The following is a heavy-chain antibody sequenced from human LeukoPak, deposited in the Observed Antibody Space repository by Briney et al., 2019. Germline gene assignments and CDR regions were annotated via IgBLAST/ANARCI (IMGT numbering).Heavy chain of an antibody. D-gene: IGHD3-10*01. V-gene: IGHV5-51*01. CDR1: GYCFTSYW. Sequence: GESLKISWKASGYCFTSYWIGWVRQMPGKGLEWMGIIYPGDSDTRYSPSFQGQVTISADESISTAYLQWSSLKASDTAMYYCASRSHRGSEFFDYGDGGTLVTASS. J-gene: IGHJ4*02. CDR2: IYPGDSDT. CDR3: ASRSHRGSEFFDY.